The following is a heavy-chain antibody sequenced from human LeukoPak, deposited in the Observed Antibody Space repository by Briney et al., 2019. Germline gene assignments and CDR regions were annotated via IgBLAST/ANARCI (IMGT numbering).Heavy chain of an antibody. CDR3: ARQSSGETFDY. CDR1: GGSFSGYY. V-gene: IGHV4-34*01. D-gene: IGHD2-15*01. J-gene: IGHJ4*02. Sequence: SETLSLTCAVYGGSFSGYYWSWIRQPPGKGLEWIGEINHSGSTNYNPSLKSRVTISVDTSKNQFSLKLSSVTAADTAVYYCARQSSGETFDYWGQGTLVTVSS. CDR2: INHSGST.